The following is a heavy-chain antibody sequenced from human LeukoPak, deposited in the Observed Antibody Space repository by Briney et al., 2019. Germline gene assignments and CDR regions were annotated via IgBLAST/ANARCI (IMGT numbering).Heavy chain of an antibody. CDR1: GGSISSYY. D-gene: IGHD2-2*01. V-gene: IGHV4-59*08. Sequence: WETLSLTCTASGGSISSYYWSWIRQPPGKGLEWIGYIYYSGSNNYNPSLKSRVTISVDTSKNQFSLKLSSVTAADTAVYYCARRSLYCSSTSCYLWFDPWGQGTLVTVSS. CDR2: IYYSGSN. J-gene: IGHJ5*02. CDR3: ARRSLYCSSTSCYLWFDP.